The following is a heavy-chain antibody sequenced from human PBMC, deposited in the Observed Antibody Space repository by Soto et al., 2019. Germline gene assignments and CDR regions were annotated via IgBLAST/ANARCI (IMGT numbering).Heavy chain of an antibody. Sequence: EVHLLESGGGLVQPGGSLRLSCAASGFTFSNYVMSWVRQAPGKGLEWVSSISGSGDKTYYADSVKGRFTISKDNSKNTLFLQMNSMRAEDTVEYYFTNRPVVLTFDFDYWGQGTLVTVSS. CDR1: GFTFSNYV. D-gene: IGHD2-15*01. V-gene: IGHV3-23*01. J-gene: IGHJ4*02. CDR3: TNRPVVLTFDFDY. CDR2: ISGSGDKT.